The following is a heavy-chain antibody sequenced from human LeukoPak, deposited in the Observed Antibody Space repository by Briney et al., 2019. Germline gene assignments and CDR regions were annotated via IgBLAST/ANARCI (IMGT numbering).Heavy chain of an antibody. CDR2: IRTSSSTS. CDR1: GFTFSAYT. V-gene: IGHV3-48*01. CDR3: VRDSWGSGWFYFDY. Sequence: GGSLRLSCPASGFTFSAYTMNWVRQAPGRGLEWISYIRTSSSTSDYADSVKGRFTISRENAGNSLYLQMNSLRVEDTAVYYCVRDSWGSGWFYFDYWGQGTLVTVSS. J-gene: IGHJ4*02. D-gene: IGHD6-19*01.